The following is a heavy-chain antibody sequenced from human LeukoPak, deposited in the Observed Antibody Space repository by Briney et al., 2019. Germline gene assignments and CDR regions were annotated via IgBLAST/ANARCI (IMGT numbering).Heavy chain of an antibody. Sequence: KSSETLSLTCAVYGGSFSGYYWSWIRQPPGKGLEWIGEINHSGSTNYNPSLKSRVTISVDTSKNQFSLKLSSVTAADTAVYYCARAPVSRGYYYGMDVWGQGTTVTVSS. CDR1: GGSFSGYY. V-gene: IGHV4-34*01. J-gene: IGHJ6*02. CDR3: ARAPVSRGYYYGMDV. CDR2: INHSGST. D-gene: IGHD3-16*01.